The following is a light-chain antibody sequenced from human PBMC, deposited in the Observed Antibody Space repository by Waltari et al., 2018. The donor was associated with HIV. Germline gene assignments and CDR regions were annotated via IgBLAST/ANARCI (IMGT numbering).Light chain of an antibody. CDR2: EVS. J-gene: IGLJ1*01. V-gene: IGLV2-14*01. CDR1: SSDVGGYNY. Sequence: QSALTQPASVSGSPGQSITISCTGTSSDVGGYNYVSWYQQHPGKAPKLMIDEVSNRPSGVFNRFSGSKSGNTASLTISGLQAEDEADYYCSSYTSSSTQVFGTGTKVTVL. CDR3: SSYTSSSTQV.